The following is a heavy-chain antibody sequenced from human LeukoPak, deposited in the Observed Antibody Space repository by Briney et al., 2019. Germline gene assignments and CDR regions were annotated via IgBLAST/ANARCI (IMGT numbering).Heavy chain of an antibody. D-gene: IGHD3-22*01. CDR2: IYHSGST. J-gene: IGHJ4*02. CDR3: ARDGYYYYDSSGYYTPLDY. Sequence: PSETLSLTCTVSGYSISSGYYWGWIRPPPGKGLEWIGSIYHSGSTYYNPSLKSRVTISVDTSKNQFSLKLSSVTAADTAVYYCARDGYYYYDSSGYYTPLDYWGQGTLVTVSS. CDR1: GYSISSGYY. V-gene: IGHV4-38-2*02.